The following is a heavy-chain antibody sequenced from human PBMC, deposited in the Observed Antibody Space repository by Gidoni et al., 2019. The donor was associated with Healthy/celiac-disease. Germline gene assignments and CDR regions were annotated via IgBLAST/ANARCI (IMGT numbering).Heavy chain of an antibody. CDR3: ARDKGGGYYGSGSNYYYGMDV. CDR2: IYSGGST. Sequence: EVQLVESGGGLITPGGYLRLSFAASGFTVSSNYMSWVRPAPGEGLEWVSVIYSGGSTYYADSVKGRFTISRDNSKNTLYLQMNSLRAEDTAVYYCARDKGGGYYGSGSNYYYGMDVWGQGTTVTVSS. V-gene: IGHV3-53*01. D-gene: IGHD3-10*01. J-gene: IGHJ6*02. CDR1: GFTVSSNY.